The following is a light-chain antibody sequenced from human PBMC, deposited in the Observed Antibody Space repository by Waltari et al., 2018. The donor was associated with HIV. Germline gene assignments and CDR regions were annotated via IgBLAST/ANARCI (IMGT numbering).Light chain of an antibody. J-gene: IGKJ5*01. V-gene: IGKV3-20*01. Sequence: SPGTLSLSPGERATLSCRASQSVSRDYLAWYQQKPGQAPRLLIYGVSSRATGIPDRFSGSGSGTEFTLTISRLEPEDFAVYYCQQHPITFGQGTRLEIK. CDR1: QSVSRDY. CDR2: GVS. CDR3: QQHPIT.